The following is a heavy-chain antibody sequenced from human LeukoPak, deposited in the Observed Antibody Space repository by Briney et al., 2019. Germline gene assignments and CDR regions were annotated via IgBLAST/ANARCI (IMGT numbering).Heavy chain of an antibody. V-gene: IGHV3-23*01. J-gene: IGHJ4*02. D-gene: IGHD3-3*01. CDR1: GFTFSTNA. CDR2: ISGSGAST. CDR3: ARDTHGITMFGVVIPADY. Sequence: GGSLRLSCLTSGFTFSTNAMSWVRQAPGKGLEWISGISGSGASTYYADSVTGRFTISRDNSRNTLYLQMNSLRGDDTAVYYCARDTHGITMFGVVIPADYWGQGTLVTVSS.